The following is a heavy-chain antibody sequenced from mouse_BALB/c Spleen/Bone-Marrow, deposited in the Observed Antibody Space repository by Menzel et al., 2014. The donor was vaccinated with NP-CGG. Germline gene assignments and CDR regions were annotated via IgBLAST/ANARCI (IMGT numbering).Heavy chain of an antibody. CDR3: TNYFGSSDAMDY. CDR1: GYTFTRYW. D-gene: IGHD1-1*01. Sequence: EVQLQQSGTVLARPGASVKMSCKASGYTFTRYWMHWVKQRPGQGLEWIGAIYPGNGDTTYNQHFKDKAKPTAVTSTNTAYMEVGSLTNEDSAVYYCTNYFGSSDAMDYWGQGTSVTVSS. CDR2: IYPGNGDT. V-gene: IGHV1-5*01. J-gene: IGHJ4*01.